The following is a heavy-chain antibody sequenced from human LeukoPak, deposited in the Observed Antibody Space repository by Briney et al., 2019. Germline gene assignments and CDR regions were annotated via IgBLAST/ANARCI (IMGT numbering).Heavy chain of an antibody. CDR1: GLTFDEYY. Sequence: GGSLRLSCAPSGLTFDEYYLSWVRQAPGKGLEWVANIKRDGSEKYYVDSVKGRFTISRDNAKNSLYLQMHGLRAEDTGVYYCARYGYGDTGPNNDLWGQGTLVTVSS. V-gene: IGHV3-7*02. D-gene: IGHD4-17*01. CDR2: IKRDGSEK. J-gene: IGHJ4*02. CDR3: ARYGYGDTGPNNDL.